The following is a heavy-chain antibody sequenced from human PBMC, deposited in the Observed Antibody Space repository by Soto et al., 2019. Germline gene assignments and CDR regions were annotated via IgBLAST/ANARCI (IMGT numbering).Heavy chain of an antibody. CDR3: ARDGGSSWLYYYDYMDV. CDR1: GFTFSSYW. V-gene: IGHV3-7*01. D-gene: IGHD6-13*01. CDR2: IKQDGSEK. Sequence: EVQLVESGGGLVQPGGSLRLSCAASGFTFSSYWMSWVRQAPGKGLEWVANIKQDGSEKYYVDSVKGRFTISRDNAKNSLYLQMNSLRAEDTAVYYCARDGGSSWLYYYDYMDVWGKGTTVTGSS. J-gene: IGHJ6*03.